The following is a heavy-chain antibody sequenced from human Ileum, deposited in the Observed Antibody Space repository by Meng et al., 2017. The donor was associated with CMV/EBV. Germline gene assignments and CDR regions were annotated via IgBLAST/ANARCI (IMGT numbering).Heavy chain of an antibody. CDR2: ITSSSSYI. D-gene: IGHD2-21*01. V-gene: IGHV3-21*01. J-gene: IGHJ6*04. CDR1: GFTFSSYS. CDR3: ARGYCGGDCSGYYYYGMDV. Sequence: GESLKISCAASGFTFSSYSMNWVRQAPGKGLEWVSSITSSSSYIYYADSVKGRFTISRDNAKNSLYLQMNSLRAEDTAVYYCARGYCGGDCSGYYYYGMDVWGKGTTVTVSS.